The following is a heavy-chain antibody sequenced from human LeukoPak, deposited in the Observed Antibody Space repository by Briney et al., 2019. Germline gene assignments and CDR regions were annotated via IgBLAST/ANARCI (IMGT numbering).Heavy chain of an antibody. CDR3: ARDGRCGGDCYAS. CDR1: VFTFSSYA. J-gene: IGHJ4*02. CDR2: ILYDGINK. V-gene: IGHV3-30-3*01. D-gene: IGHD2-21*02. Sequence: PGRALRLSCVAPVFTFSSYALCCVRPALGKGGGRGSVILYDGINKYYADSVKGRFTISRENSKNTLYLQMSSLRAEDTAVYYCARDGRCGGDCYASWGQGTLVTVSS.